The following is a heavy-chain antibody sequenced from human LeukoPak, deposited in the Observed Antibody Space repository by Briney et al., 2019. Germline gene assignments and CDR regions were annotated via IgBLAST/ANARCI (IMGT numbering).Heavy chain of an antibody. Sequence: PSETLSLTCAVYGGSFSGYYWSWIRQPPGKGLEWIGEINHSGSTNYNPSLKSRVTISVDTPKNQFSLKLSSVTAAETAVYYCARGGLNSGNYHYKRVFDYWGQGTLVTVSS. V-gene: IGHV4-34*01. CDR3: ARGGLNSGNYHYKRVFDY. CDR2: INHSGST. D-gene: IGHD1-26*01. CDR1: GGSFSGYY. J-gene: IGHJ4*02.